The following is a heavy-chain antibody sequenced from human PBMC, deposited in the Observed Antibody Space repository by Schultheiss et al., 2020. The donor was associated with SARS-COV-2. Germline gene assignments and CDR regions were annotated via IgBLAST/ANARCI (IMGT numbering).Heavy chain of an antibody. CDR2: IYYSGST. Sequence: SETLSLTCTVSGGSISSGGYYWSWIRQPPGKGLEWIGYIYYSGSTNYNPSLKSRVTISVDTSKNQFSLKLSSVTAADTAVYYCARDGSSSGFDPWGQGTLVTVSS. CDR1: GGSISSGGYY. J-gene: IGHJ5*02. CDR3: ARDGSSSGFDP. V-gene: IGHV4-61*08. D-gene: IGHD6-13*01.